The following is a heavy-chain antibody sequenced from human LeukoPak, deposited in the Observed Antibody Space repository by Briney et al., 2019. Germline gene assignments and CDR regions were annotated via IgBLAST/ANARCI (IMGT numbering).Heavy chain of an antibody. CDR2: INPNSGAT. D-gene: IGHD3-3*01. J-gene: IGHJ4*02. V-gene: IGHV1-2*02. Sequence: ASVKVSCKASGYAFTGYYIHWVRQAPGQGLEWMGWINPNSGATDFAQKFQGRVTMTRDTSISTAYLELSRLRSDDTAVYYCAYDFWSGGYWGQGTLVTVSS. CDR3: AYDFWSGGY. CDR1: GYAFTGYY.